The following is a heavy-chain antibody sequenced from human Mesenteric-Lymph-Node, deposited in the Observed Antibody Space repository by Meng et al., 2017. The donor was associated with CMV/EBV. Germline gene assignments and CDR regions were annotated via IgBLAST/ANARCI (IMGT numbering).Heavy chain of an antibody. J-gene: IGHJ4*02. CDR3: AHSSGIAAAGPFYFDY. CDR2: IYWDDDK. CDR1: RFSLSTSGVC. D-gene: IGHD6-13*01. V-gene: IGHV2-5*02. Sequence: QITLKESGPTLVKPPQTLTPSCPFPRFSLSTSGVCVGCIRQPPGNALEWLALIYWDDDKRYSPSLKSRLTITKDTSKHQVVLTMTNMDPVNTATYYCAHSSGIAAAGPFYFDYWGQGTLVTVSS.